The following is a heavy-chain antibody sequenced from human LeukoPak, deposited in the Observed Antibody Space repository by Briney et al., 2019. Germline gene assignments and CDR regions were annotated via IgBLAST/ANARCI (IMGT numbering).Heavy chain of an antibody. CDR3: ARGVGTMIVVSFPYYFDY. CDR2: IYSGGST. J-gene: IGHJ4*02. D-gene: IGHD3-22*01. CDR1: GFTVSSNY. Sequence: GGSLRLSCAASGFTVSSNYMSWVRQAPGKGLEWVSVIYSGGSTYYADSVEGRFTISRDNSKNTLYLQMNSLRAEDTAVYYCARGVGTMIVVSFPYYFDYWGQGTLVTVSS. V-gene: IGHV3-66*01.